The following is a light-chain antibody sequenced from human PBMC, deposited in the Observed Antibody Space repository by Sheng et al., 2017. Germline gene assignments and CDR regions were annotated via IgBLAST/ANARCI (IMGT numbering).Light chain of an antibody. V-gene: IGLV3-1*01. CDR3: QAWDSSTVV. J-gene: IGLJ2*01. CDR1: KLEEKY. CDR2: QDT. Sequence: SYELTQPPSVSVSPGQTASITCSGNKLEEKYASWYQQRPGQSPVLVIYQDTKRPSGIPERFSGSTLGTQPTLTISGTQAMDEADYYCQAWDSSTVVFGGGTKLTVL.